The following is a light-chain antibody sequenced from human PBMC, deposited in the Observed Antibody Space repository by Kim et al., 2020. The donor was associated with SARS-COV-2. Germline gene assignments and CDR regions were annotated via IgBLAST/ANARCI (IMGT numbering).Light chain of an antibody. V-gene: IGKV1-39*01. Sequence: ASVGARVTTTCQASQGISSYLNWYQQKPEKAPKFLIYAASSLQSGVPSRFSGSGSGTDFTLTISSLQPEDFATYYCQQSYTTPRTFGQGTKVEIK. J-gene: IGKJ1*01. CDR3: QQSYTTPRT. CDR1: QGISSY. CDR2: AAS.